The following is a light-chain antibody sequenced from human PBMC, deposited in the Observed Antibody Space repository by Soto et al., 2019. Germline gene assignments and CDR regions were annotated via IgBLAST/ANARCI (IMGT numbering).Light chain of an antibody. V-gene: IGLV1-40*01. CDR2: GNN. Sequence: QSVLTQPPSVSGAPGQRVTISCTGSSSNIGAGYDVHWYQQLPGTAPKLLIYGNNNRPSGVPDRFSGSKSGTSASLAITGLQAEDEADYYCQSYDNSLSGPGFGGGTKVTVL. J-gene: IGLJ2*01. CDR3: QSYDNSLSGPG. CDR1: SSNIGAGYD.